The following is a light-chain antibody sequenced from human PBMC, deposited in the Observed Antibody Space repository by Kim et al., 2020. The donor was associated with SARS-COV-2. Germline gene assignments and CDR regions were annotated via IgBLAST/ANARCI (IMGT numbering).Light chain of an antibody. CDR1: SLRSYY. V-gene: IGLV3-19*01. J-gene: IGLJ2*01. CDR2: GKN. Sequence: GQTVRITCQGDSLRSYYASWYQQKPGQAPVLVIYGKNNRPSGIPDRFSGSRSGNTASLTITGAQAEDEADYYCNSRDSSGNHPHVVFGGGTQLTVL. CDR3: NSRDSSGNHPHVV.